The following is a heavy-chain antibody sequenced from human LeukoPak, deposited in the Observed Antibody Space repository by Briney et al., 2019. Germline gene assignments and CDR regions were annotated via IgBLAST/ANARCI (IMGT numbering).Heavy chain of an antibody. CDR3: ARGDRVVTPLYYYYCYLDV. J-gene: IGHJ6*03. V-gene: IGHV1-69*05. D-gene: IGHD4-23*01. Sequence: ASVKVSCKASGGTLSIYAISWVRQAPGQGLEWMGGIVPLIGTAHYAEKFRDRVTITTDGSTNTAYMELSSLRSEDTAVYYCARGDRVVTPLYYYYCYLDVWGKGTTVTVSS. CDR2: IVPLIGTA. CDR1: GGTLSIYA.